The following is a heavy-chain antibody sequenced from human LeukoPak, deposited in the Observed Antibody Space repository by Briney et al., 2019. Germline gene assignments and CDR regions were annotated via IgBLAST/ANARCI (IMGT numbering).Heavy chain of an antibody. CDR1: GFTFSSYA. CDR3: ARSHTASDY. Sequence: GSLRLSCAASGFTFSSYAMSWVRQAPGKGLEWIGYIYYSGSTNYNPSLKSRVTISVDTSKNQFSLKLSSVTAADTAVYYCARSHTASDYWGQGTLVTVSS. CDR2: IYYSGST. D-gene: IGHD5-18*01. V-gene: IGHV4-59*01. J-gene: IGHJ4*02.